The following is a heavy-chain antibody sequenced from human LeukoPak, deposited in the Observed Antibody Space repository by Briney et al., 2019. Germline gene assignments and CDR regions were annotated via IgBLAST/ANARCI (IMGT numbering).Heavy chain of an antibody. D-gene: IGHD2-2*02. J-gene: IGHJ4*02. CDR2: IYYSGST. V-gene: IGHV4-59*01. CDR1: GGSISSYY. Sequence: SETLSLTCTVSGGSISSYYWSWIRQPPGKGLEWIGYIYYSGSTNCNPSLKSRVTISVDTSKNQFSLKLSSVTAADTAVYYCAAVPAAIQWFTLDYWGQGTLVTVSS. CDR3: AAVPAAIQWFTLDY.